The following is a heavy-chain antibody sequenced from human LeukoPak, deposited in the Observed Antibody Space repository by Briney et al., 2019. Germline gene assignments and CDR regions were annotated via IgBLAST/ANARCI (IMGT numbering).Heavy chain of an antibody. CDR2: IYTSGST. Sequence: PSETLSLTCTVSGGSISSYYWSWIRQPAGKGLEWIGRIYTSGSTNYNPSLKSRVTISLDTSKNQFSLRLSSVTAADTSMYYCTRRRGGTSSRDYWGQGTLVTVSS. J-gene: IGHJ4*02. V-gene: IGHV4-4*07. CDR3: TRRRGGTSSRDY. CDR1: GGSISSYY. D-gene: IGHD6-13*01.